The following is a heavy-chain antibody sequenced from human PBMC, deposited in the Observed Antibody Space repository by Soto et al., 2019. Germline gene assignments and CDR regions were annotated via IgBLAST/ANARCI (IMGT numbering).Heavy chain of an antibody. CDR1: GFTFSSYA. CDR2: ISGRGGST. V-gene: IGHV3-23*01. J-gene: IGHJ4*02. D-gene: IGHD3-22*01. CDR3: AKDPPYYYDSSGYNPDFDY. Sequence: GGSLRLSCAASGFTFSSYAMSWVRQAPGKGLEWVSAISGRGGSTYYADSVKGRFTISRDNSKNTLYLQMNSLRAEDTAVYYCAKDPPYYYDSSGYNPDFDYWGQGTLVTVSS.